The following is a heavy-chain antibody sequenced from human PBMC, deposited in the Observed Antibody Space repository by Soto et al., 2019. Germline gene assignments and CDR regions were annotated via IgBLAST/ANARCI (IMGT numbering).Heavy chain of an antibody. J-gene: IGHJ6*02. CDR1: GFTFSSYA. CDR2: ISYDGSNK. D-gene: IGHD6-6*01. CDR3: ARALRIAARPRVYHGMDV. Sequence: PGGSLRLSCAASGFTFSSYAMHWVRQAPGKGLEWVAVISYDGSNKYYADSVKGRFTISRDNSKNTLYLQMNSLRAEDTAVYYCARALRIAARPRVYHGMDVWGQGTTVTVSS. V-gene: IGHV3-30-3*01.